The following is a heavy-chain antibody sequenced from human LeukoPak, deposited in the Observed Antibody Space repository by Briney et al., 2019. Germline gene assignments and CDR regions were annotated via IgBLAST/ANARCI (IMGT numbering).Heavy chain of an antibody. CDR2: ISGSGGST. J-gene: IGHJ4*02. V-gene: IGHV3-23*01. D-gene: IGHD1-26*01. Sequence: GGSLRLSCAASGFTFSSYAMRWVRQAPPKGLEWVSAISGSGGSTYYADSAKGRITIFRDNSKNTLYLQMNSLRAEDTAVYYCAKDFLGATTDYFDYWGQGTLVSVSS. CDR1: GFTFSSYA. CDR3: AKDFLGATTDYFDY.